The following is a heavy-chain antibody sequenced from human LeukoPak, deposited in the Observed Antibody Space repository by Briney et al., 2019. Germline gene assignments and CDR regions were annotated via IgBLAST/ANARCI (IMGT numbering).Heavy chain of an antibody. V-gene: IGHV3-66*01. J-gene: IGHJ4*02. Sequence: GGSLRLSCAASAFSVGSNYMTWVRQAPGKGLEWVSLIYSGGSTYYADSVKGRFTISRDNSKNTLYLQMNSLRAEDTAVYYCAKDGSGSSSFDDWGQGTLVTVSS. D-gene: IGHD3-10*01. CDR3: AKDGSGSSSFDD. CDR2: IYSGGST. CDR1: AFSVGSNY.